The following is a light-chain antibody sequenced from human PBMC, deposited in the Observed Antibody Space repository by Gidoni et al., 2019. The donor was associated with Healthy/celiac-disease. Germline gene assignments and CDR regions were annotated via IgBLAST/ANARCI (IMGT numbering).Light chain of an antibody. CDR1: QSVSSSY. V-gene: IGKV3-20*01. Sequence: EIVLTQSPGTLSLSPGERATLSCRASQSVSSSYLTWYQQKPGKAPRLLIYGASSRATGIPDRFSGSGSGTDFTLTISRLEPEDFAVYFCQQYGSSPLTCGGGTKVEIK. CDR3: QQYGSSPLT. CDR2: GAS. J-gene: IGKJ4*01.